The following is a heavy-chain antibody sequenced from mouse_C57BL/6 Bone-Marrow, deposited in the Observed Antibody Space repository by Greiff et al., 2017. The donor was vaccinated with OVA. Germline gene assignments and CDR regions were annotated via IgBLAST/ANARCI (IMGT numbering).Heavy chain of an antibody. CDR3: AKRSSYPYYFDY. Sequence: VQVVESGAELARPGASVKLSCKASGYTFTSYGISWVKQRTGQGLEWIGEIYPRSGNTYYNEKFKGKATLTADKSSSTAYMELRSLTSEDSAVYFCAKRSSYPYYFDYWGQGTTLTVSS. J-gene: IGHJ2*01. V-gene: IGHV1-81*01. D-gene: IGHD1-1*01. CDR1: GYTFTSYG. CDR2: IYPRSGNT.